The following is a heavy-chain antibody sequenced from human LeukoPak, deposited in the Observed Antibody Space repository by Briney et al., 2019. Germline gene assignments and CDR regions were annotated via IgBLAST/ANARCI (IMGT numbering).Heavy chain of an antibody. V-gene: IGHV1-69*13. J-gene: IGHJ3*02. CDR2: IIPIFGTA. D-gene: IGHD3-22*01. CDR3: ARDLVITMTTYAFDI. CDR1: GGTFSSYA. Sequence: SVKVSCKASGGTFSSYAISWVRQAPGQGLEWMGGIIPIFGTANYAQKFQGRVTITEDESTSTAYMELSSLRSEDTSVYYCARDLVITMTTYAFDIWGQGTMVTVSS.